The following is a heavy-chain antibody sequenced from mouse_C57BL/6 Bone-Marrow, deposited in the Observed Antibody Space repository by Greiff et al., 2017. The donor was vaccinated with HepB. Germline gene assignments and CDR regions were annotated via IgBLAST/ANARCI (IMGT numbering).Heavy chain of an antibody. V-gene: IGHV1-18*01. Sequence: EVKLMESGPELVKPGASVKIPCKASGYTFTDYNMDWVKQSHGKSLEWIGDINPNNGGTIYNQKFKGKATLTVDKSSSTAYMELRSLTSEDTAVYYCARSETNYGSSLVFAYWGQGTLVTVSA. D-gene: IGHD1-1*01. CDR3: ARSETNYGSSLVFAY. J-gene: IGHJ3*01. CDR1: GYTFTDYN. CDR2: INPNNGGT.